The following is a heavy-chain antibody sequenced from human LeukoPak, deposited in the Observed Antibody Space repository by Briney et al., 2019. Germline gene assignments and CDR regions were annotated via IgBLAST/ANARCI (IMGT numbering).Heavy chain of an antibody. V-gene: IGHV1-8*01. CDR3: ARAPRTKLSSFYYYYGMDV. D-gene: IGHD1/OR15-1a*01. CDR1: GYTFTSYD. J-gene: IGHJ6*02. Sequence: ASVKVSCKASGYTFTSYDINWVRQATGQGLEWMGWMNPNSGNTGYAQKFQGRVTMTRNTSISTAYMELSSLRSEDTAVYYCARAPRTKLSSFYYYYGMDVWGQGTTVTVSS. CDR2: MNPNSGNT.